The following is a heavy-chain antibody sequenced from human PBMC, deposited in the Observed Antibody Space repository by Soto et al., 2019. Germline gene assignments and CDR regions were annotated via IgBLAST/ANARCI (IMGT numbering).Heavy chain of an antibody. V-gene: IGHV5-10-1*01. D-gene: IGHD3-22*01. J-gene: IGHJ3*01. Sequence: PWEALKISFNGSGYSFTSYWISGGRQVPGKGLEWMGRIDPSDSYTNYSASFQGHVTISADKSISTAYLQWSSLKASDTAMYYCARHPDCSNYFDGPGNWGQGTMVTVSS. CDR3: ARHPDCSNYFDGPGN. CDR2: IDPSDSYT. CDR1: GYSFTSYW.